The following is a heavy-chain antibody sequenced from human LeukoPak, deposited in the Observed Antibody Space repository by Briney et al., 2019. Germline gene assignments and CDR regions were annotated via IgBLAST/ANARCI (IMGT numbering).Heavy chain of an antibody. J-gene: IGHJ5*02. CDR3: ARGPRETYSSSWYSHDKWFDP. Sequence: SETLSLTCAVYGGSFSGYYWSWIRQPPGKGLEWIGEINHSGSTNYNPSLKSRVTISVDTSKNQSSLKLSSVTAADTAVYYCARGPRETYSSSWYSHDKWFDPWGQGTLVTVSS. CDR1: GGSFSGYY. D-gene: IGHD6-13*01. V-gene: IGHV4-34*01. CDR2: INHSGST.